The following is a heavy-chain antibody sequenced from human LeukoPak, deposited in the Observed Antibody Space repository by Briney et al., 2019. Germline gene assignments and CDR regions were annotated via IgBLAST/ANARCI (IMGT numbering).Heavy chain of an antibody. CDR1: GITLSNYG. V-gene: IGHV3-23*01. CDR2: ISDSGGST. Sequence: GGSLRLSCAVSGITLSNYGMSWVRQAPGKGLEWVAGISDSGGSTKYADSVKGRFTISRDNRKNTLYLQMNSLRAEDTAVYYCAKPRSYLDYWGQGTLVTVSS. J-gene: IGHJ4*02. CDR3: AKPRSYLDY.